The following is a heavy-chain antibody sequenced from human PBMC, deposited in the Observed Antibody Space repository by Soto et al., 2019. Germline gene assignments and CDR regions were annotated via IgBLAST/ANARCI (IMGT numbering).Heavy chain of an antibody. Sequence: EVQLVESGGGLVQSGESLTLSCAASGFTVSNSYMSWVRQAPGKGLKWVSAIDSGGNTYYAASVKGRFTISRDNDRNTLYLQMNSLRAEDTAVYFCARCDGSATYCFFFAYWGQGNPVTVS. CDR3: ARCDGSATYCFFFAY. J-gene: IGHJ4*02. D-gene: IGHD3-10*01. V-gene: IGHV3-66*01. CDR2: IDSGGNT. CDR1: GFTVSNSY.